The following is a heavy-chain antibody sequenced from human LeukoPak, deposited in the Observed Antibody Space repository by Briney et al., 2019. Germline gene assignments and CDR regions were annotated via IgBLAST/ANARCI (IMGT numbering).Heavy chain of an antibody. V-gene: IGHV5-51*01. J-gene: IGHJ4*02. CDR2: IYPGDSDT. CDR3: ARATWELVDPYYFDY. D-gene: IGHD1-26*01. Sequence: KYGESLKISCKGSGYSFTSYWIGWVRQMPGKGLEWMGIIYPGDSDTRYSPSFQGQVTISADSSITTAYLQWSSLKSSDTAMYYCARATWELVDPYYFDYWGQGTLVTVSS. CDR1: GYSFTSYW.